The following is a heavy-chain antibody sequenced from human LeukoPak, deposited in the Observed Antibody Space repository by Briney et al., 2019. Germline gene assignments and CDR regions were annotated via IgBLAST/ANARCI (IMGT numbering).Heavy chain of an antibody. D-gene: IGHD2-15*01. CDR1: GYTFTSYD. V-gene: IGHV1-8*03. CDR3: ARGLKVVAAPPRARYYYYYYMDV. Sequence: GASVKVSCKASGYTFTSYDINWVRQATGQGLEWMGWMNPNSGNTGYAQKFQGRVTITRNTSISTAYMELSSLRSEDTAVYYCARGLKVVAAPPRARYYYYYYMDVWGKGTTVTVSS. CDR2: MNPNSGNT. J-gene: IGHJ6*03.